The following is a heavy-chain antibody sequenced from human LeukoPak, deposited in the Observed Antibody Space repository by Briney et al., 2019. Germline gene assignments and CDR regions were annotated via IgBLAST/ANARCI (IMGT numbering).Heavy chain of an antibody. D-gene: IGHD6-13*01. CDR2: ISSGASAI. Sequence: GGSLRLSCAASGFTFSSYDMNWVRQAPGKGLEWVSYISSGASAIYYADSVKGRFTISRDNSKNTLYLQMNSLRAEDTAVYYCAKDRGSSSSAYGMDVWGLGTTVTVSS. CDR3: AKDRGSSSSAYGMDV. J-gene: IGHJ6*02. V-gene: IGHV3-48*03. CDR1: GFTFSSYD.